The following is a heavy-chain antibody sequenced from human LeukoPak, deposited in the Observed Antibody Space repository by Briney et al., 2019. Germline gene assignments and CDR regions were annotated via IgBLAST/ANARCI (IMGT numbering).Heavy chain of an antibody. CDR1: GGSLDIYY. CDR3: AGYGGDWNFDFDS. J-gene: IGHJ4*02. V-gene: IGHV4-34*01. Sequence: SETLSLTCAVYGGSLDIYYWMFVRQPPGKGLHWIGEITYRRSADYNPSLKSRASITIDASQRQISLKLTSVTAADTAVYYCAGYGGDWNFDFDSWGREPWSASPQ. CDR2: ITYRRSA. D-gene: IGHD2-21*01.